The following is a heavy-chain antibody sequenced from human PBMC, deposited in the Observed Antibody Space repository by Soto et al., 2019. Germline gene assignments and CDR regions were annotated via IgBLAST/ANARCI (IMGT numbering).Heavy chain of an antibody. Sequence: GASVKVSCKASGYTFTSYYMHWVRQAPGQGLEWMGIINPSGGSTSYAQKFQGRVTMTRDTSTSTVYMELSSLRSEDTAVYYCARSYGAGTTTWKGSGMDVWGRGTTVTVSS. CDR2: INPSGGST. V-gene: IGHV1-46*01. D-gene: IGHD1-1*01. CDR3: ARSYGAGTTTWKGSGMDV. J-gene: IGHJ6*02. CDR1: GYTFTSYY.